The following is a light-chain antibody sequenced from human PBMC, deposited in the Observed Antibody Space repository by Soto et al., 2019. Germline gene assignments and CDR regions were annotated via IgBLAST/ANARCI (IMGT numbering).Light chain of an antibody. CDR3: QQYNTYPLT. CDR1: QSISTW. J-gene: IGKJ4*01. Sequence: DIQMTQSPSTLSASVGDRVTITCRASQSISTWLAWCQQKPGKAPKLLIYKASSLESGVSSRFSGSGSGTEFTLTISSLQPDDFATYYCQQYNTYPLTFGGGTTVEIK. V-gene: IGKV1-5*03. CDR2: KAS.